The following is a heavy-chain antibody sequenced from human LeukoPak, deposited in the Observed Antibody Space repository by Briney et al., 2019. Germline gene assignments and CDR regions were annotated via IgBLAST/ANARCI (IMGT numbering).Heavy chain of an antibody. Sequence: GASVKVSCKASGYTFTGYYMHWVRQASGKGLEWVGHIRSKANSYATAYAASVKGRFTISRDDSKNTAYLQMNSLKTEDTAVYYCTRHGTTGDYWGQGTLVTVSS. D-gene: IGHD1-7*01. CDR1: GYTFTGYY. J-gene: IGHJ4*02. CDR3: TRHGTTGDY. V-gene: IGHV3-73*01. CDR2: IRSKANSYAT.